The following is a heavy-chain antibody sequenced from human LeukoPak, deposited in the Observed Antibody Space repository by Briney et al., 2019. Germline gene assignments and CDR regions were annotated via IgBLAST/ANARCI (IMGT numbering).Heavy chain of an antibody. CDR3: AREYGDAFDY. Sequence: GGSLRLSCAASGFTASSNYMSWVRQAPGKGLEWVSVIYSGGSTYYADSVKGRFTISTDNSKNTLYLQMNSLRAEDTAVYYCAREYGDAFDYWGQEPWSPSPQ. J-gene: IGHJ4*01. D-gene: IGHD4-17*01. CDR1: GFTASSNY. CDR2: IYSGGST. V-gene: IGHV3-66*01.